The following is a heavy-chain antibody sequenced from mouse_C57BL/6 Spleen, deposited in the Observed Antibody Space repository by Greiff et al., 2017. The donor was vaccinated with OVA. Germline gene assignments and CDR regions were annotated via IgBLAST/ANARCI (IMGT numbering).Heavy chain of an antibody. V-gene: IGHV5-6*02. CDR3: ARHSNPEGWFAY. J-gene: IGHJ3*01. Sequence: EVKLVESGGDLVKPGGSLKLSCAASGFTFSSYGMSWVRQTPDKRLEWVATISSGGSYTYYPDSVKGRFTISRDNAKNTLYQQMSSLKSEDTTMYYGARHSNPEGWFAYWGQGTLVTVSA. CDR1: GFTFSSYG. CDR2: ISSGGSYT. D-gene: IGHD2-5*01.